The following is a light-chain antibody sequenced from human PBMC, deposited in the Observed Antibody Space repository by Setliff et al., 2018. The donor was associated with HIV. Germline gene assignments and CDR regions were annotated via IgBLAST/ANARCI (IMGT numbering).Light chain of an antibody. CDR3: SSYTSISTDV. CDR1: SSDVGGYDY. J-gene: IGLJ1*01. V-gene: IGLV2-14*01. Sequence: QSALTQPASVSGSPGQSIAISCTGTSSDVGGYDYVSWFQQHPGKAPKLMIYDVSKRPSGVSNRFSGSKSDNTASLTISGLQAEDEADYFCSSYTSISTDVFGTGTKV. CDR2: DVS.